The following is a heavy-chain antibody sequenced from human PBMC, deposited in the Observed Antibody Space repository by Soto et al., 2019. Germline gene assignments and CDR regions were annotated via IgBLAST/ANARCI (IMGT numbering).Heavy chain of an antibody. D-gene: IGHD1-26*01. Sequence: QVQLQESGPGLVKPSQTLSLTCTVSGGSISSGDYYWSWIRQPPGKGLEWIGYIFYSGSTYYNPSLTXRXSXSXXTSKNQFSLKLSSVTAADTAVYYCARAVRGSYYDSWGQGTLVTVSS. CDR1: GGSISSGDYY. J-gene: IGHJ4*02. CDR2: IFYSGST. CDR3: ARAVRGSYYDS. V-gene: IGHV4-30-4*01.